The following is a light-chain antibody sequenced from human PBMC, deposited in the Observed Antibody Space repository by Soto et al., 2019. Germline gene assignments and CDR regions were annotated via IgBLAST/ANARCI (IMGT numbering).Light chain of an antibody. CDR3: QSYNHRLSVLV. Sequence: QSVLTQPPSVSGAPGQRVTISCTGSSSNIGAGYDVHWYQQLPGTAPKLLIYANNNRPSGVPDRFSGSKSDTSASLANTGLQDEDEADYYCQSYNHRLSVLVFGGGTKLTVL. CDR1: SSNIGAGYD. V-gene: IGLV1-40*01. J-gene: IGLJ3*02. CDR2: ANN.